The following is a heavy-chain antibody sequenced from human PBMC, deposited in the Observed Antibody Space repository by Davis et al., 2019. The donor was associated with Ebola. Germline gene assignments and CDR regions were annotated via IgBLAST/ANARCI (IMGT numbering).Heavy chain of an antibody. D-gene: IGHD6-13*01. J-gene: IGHJ2*01. CDR3: ARDPGIAAAGVSEYLDL. V-gene: IGHV6-1*01. Sequence: SQTLSLTCAISGDSVSSNSAAWNWIRQSPSRGLEWLGRTYYRSKWYNDYAVSVKSRITINPDTSKNQFSLQLNSVTPEDTAVYYCARDPGIAAAGVSEYLDLWGRGTLVTVSS. CDR1: GDSVSSNSAA. CDR2: TYYRSKWYN.